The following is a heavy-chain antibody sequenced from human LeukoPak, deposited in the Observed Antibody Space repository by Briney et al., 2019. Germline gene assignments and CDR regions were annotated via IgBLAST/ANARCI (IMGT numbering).Heavy chain of an antibody. CDR3: GGYSGLDH. J-gene: IGHJ4*02. V-gene: IGHV3-53*01. Sequence: GGSQRLSCAASGFSVSNNYMSWVRQAPGKGLEWVSLIYSGGDKRYAASVKGRFTISRDNSKNTLYLQMDSPRVEDTAVYYCGGYSGLDHWGQGTLVTVSS. CDR1: GFSVSNNY. D-gene: IGHD1-26*01. CDR2: IYSGGDK.